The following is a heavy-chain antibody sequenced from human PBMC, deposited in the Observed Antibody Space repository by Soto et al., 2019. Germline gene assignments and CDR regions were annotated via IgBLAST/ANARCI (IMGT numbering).Heavy chain of an antibody. J-gene: IGHJ6*02. D-gene: IGHD3-9*01. CDR1: GFTFSNYA. CDR2: IGGSGSNT. V-gene: IGHV3-23*01. CDR3: ARVVRYFDTPYGMDV. Sequence: PGGSLRLSCAASGFTFSNYAMSWVRQAPGKGLEWVSGIGGSGSNTYYADSVKGRFTISRDNSKNTLFLQMNSLRAEDTAEYYSARVVRYFDTPYGMDVWGQGTTVTVSS.